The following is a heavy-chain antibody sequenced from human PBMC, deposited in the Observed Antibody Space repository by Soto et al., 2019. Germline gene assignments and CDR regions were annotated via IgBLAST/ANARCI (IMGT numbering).Heavy chain of an antibody. CDR3: ARGGDSSRILDY. CDR2: IIPILGIA. Sequence: SVKVSCKASGGTFSSYTISWVRQAPGQGLEWMGRIIPILGIANYAQKFQGRVTITADKSTSTAYMELSSLRSEDTAVYYCARGGDSSRILDYWGQGTLVTVSS. J-gene: IGHJ4*02. V-gene: IGHV1-69*02. CDR1: GGTFSSYT. D-gene: IGHD6-13*01.